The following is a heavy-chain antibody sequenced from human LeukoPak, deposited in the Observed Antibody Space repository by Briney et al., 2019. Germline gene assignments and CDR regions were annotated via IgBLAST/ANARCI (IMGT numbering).Heavy chain of an antibody. J-gene: IGHJ4*02. CDR2: IVGSGGTT. D-gene: IGHD3-3*01. CDR1: GFTFPSYA. V-gene: IGHV3-23*01. CDR3: AKDPSYDFWSGFYPHFDY. Sequence: GGSLRLSCAASGFTFPSYAMSWVRQAPGKGLEWVSSIVGSGGTTSYADSVKGRFTISRDNSKNTLYLLMNSLRAEDTAVYYCAKDPSYDFWSGFYPHFDYWGQGTLVTVSS.